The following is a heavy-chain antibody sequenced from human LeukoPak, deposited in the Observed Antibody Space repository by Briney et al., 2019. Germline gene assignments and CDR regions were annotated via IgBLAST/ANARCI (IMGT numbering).Heavy chain of an antibody. CDR1: GYSFTGYY. D-gene: IGHD6-13*01. V-gene: IGHV1-2*02. Sequence: ASVKVSCKASGYSFTGYYMHWVRQAPGQGLEWMGWINPNSGGTNYAQKFQGRVTMTRDTSISTAYMELSRLRSEDTVVYYCARGAYSSSWPLFDYWGQGTLVTVSS. CDR3: ARGAYSSSWPLFDY. J-gene: IGHJ4*02. CDR2: INPNSGGT.